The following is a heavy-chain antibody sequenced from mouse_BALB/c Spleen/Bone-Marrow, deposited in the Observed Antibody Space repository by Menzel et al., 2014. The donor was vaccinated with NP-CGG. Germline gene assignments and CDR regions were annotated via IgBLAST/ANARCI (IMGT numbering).Heavy chain of an antibody. D-gene: IGHD1-1*01. CDR3: VRQRYYYGSSDWYVDV. J-gene: IGHJ1*01. Sequence: EVKLVESGGGLVQPKGSLKLSCAASGFTFNTYAMNWVRQAPGKGLEWVARIRSKSNNYATYYADSVKDRFTISRDDSQSMLYLQMNNLKTEDTAMYYCVRQRYYYGSSDWYVDVWGAGTTVTVSS. CDR2: IRSKSNNYAT. V-gene: IGHV10-1*02. CDR1: GFTFNTYA.